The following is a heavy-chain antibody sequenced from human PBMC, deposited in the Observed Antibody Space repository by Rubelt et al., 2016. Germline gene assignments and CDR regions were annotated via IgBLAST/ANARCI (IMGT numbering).Heavy chain of an antibody. J-gene: IGHJ4*02. Sequence: QVQLQESGPGLVKPSETLSLTCSVSGGSISSYYWSWIRQPAGKGLEWIGRIYTSGSTNYNPSLKRRVTMSVDTSKNQFSRKPSSVTAPETAVYYCARTSSGWYGHVDYWGQGTLVTVSS. CDR3: ARTSSGWYGHVDY. D-gene: IGHD6-19*01. CDR1: GGSISSYY. CDR2: IYTSGST. V-gene: IGHV4-4*07.